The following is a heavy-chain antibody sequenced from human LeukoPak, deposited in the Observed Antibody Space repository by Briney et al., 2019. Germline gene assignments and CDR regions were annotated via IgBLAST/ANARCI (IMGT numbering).Heavy chain of an antibody. CDR3: ARGSAAVTAIHGYYYGMDV. V-gene: IGHV3-21*01. J-gene: IGHJ6*02. D-gene: IGHD2-21*02. CDR2: ISSSSNYI. CDR1: GFTFSSYS. Sequence: GGSLRLSCAASGFTFSSYSMNWVRQAPGKGLEWVSSISSSSNYIYYADSVKGRFTISRDNAKNSLYLQMNSLRAEDTAVYYCARGSAAVTAIHGYYYGMDVWGQGTTVTVSS.